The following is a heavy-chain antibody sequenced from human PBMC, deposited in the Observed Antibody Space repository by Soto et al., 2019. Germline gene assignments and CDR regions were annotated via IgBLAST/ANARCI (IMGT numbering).Heavy chain of an antibody. CDR2: IYHSGST. V-gene: IGHV4-30-2*01. CDR3: AREVGDY. Sequence: PSETLSLTCAVSGGSISSGGYSWSWVRQPPGKGLEWIGYIYHSGSTYYNPSLKSRVTISVDRSKNQFSLKLSSVTAADTAVYYCAREVGDYWGQGTLVTVSS. CDR1: GGSISSGGYS. J-gene: IGHJ4*02.